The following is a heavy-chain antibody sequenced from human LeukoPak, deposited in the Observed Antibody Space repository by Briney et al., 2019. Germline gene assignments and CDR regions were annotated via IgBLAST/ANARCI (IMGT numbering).Heavy chain of an antibody. D-gene: IGHD6-13*01. CDR3: AREGSGSSWYYTAYYFDY. V-gene: IGHV4-61*01. J-gene: IGHJ4*02. CDR2: IYCSGST. CDR1: GGSISSSSYY. Sequence: SETLSLTCTVSGGSISSSSYYWSWIRQPPGKGLEWIGYIYCSGSTNYNPSLKSRVTISVDTSKNQFSLKLSSVTAADTAVYYCAREGSGSSWYYTAYYFDYWGQGTLVTVSS.